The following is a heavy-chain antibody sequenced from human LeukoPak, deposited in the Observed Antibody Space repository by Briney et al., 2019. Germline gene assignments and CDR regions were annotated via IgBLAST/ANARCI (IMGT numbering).Heavy chain of an antibody. J-gene: IGHJ4*02. CDR3: ARAGGTYSSSYFDY. CDR2: IKQDGSEK. V-gene: IGHV3-7*01. Sequence: PGGSLRLSCAASGFTFSSYWMSWVRQAPGKGREWVANIKQDGSEKYYVDSVKGRFTISRDNAKNSLYLQMNSLRAEDTAVYYCARAGGTYSSSYFDYWGQGTLVTVSS. CDR1: GFTFSSYW. D-gene: IGHD6-6*01.